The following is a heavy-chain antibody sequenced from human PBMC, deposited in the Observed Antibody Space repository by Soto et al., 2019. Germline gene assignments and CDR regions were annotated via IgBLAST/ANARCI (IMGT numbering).Heavy chain of an antibody. Sequence: GGSLRLSCAASGFTFSSYTMHWVRQAPGKGLEWVSLISWDGGSTYYADSVKGRFTISRDNSKNSLYLQMNSLRTEDTALYYCAKDEYCSGGSCYGAFDIWGQGTMVTVSS. CDR2: ISWDGGST. CDR1: GFTFSSYT. CDR3: AKDEYCSGGSCYGAFDI. V-gene: IGHV3-43*01. D-gene: IGHD2-15*01. J-gene: IGHJ3*02.